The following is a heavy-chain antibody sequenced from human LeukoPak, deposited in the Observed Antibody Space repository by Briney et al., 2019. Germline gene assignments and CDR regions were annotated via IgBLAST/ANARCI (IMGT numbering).Heavy chain of an antibody. V-gene: IGHV1-2*02. CDR2: INPNSGGT. CDR3: ARGLEASGWYYYYYYMDV. CDR1: GYTFTGYY. J-gene: IGHJ6*03. Sequence: ASVKLSCKASGYTFTGYYMHWVRQAPGQGLEWMGWINPNSGGTNYAQKFQGRLTMTRDTSIRTAYMELSRLRSDDTAVYYCARGLEASGWYYYYYYMDVWGKGTTVTVSS. D-gene: IGHD6-19*01.